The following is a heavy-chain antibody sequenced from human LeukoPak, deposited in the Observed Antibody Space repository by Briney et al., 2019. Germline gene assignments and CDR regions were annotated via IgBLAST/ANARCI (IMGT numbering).Heavy chain of an antibody. D-gene: IGHD5-24*01. CDR3: AREPDGLEKNFDY. J-gene: IGHJ4*02. CDR2: IIPIFGTA. Sequence: ASVKVSCKASGGTFSSYAISWVRQAPGQGLEWMGGIIPIFGTANYAQKLQGRVTITADESTSTAYMELSSLRSEDTAVYYCAREPDGLEKNFDYWGQGTLVTVSS. V-gene: IGHV1-69*13. CDR1: GGTFSSYA.